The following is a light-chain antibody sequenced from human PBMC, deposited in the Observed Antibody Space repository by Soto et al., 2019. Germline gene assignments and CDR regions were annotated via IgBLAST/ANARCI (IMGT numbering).Light chain of an antibody. V-gene: IGKV1-39*01. CDR3: QQSDSLPF. CDR2: AAS. Sequence: DIQMTHSPSSLSASVGDRVTITCRASQSISSYLNWYQQKPGKAPKLLIYAASSLQSGVPSRFSGSGSGTDFTLTISSLQPEDFATYYCQQSDSLPFFGQGTRLEIK. CDR1: QSISSY. J-gene: IGKJ5*01.